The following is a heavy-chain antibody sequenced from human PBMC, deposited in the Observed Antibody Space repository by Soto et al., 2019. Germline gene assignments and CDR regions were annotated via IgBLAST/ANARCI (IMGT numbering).Heavy chain of an antibody. V-gene: IGHV1-46*01. CDR2: INPSGGST. CDR3: ARDHLGGYYDSSGYYAAEYFQH. CDR1: GYTFTSYY. D-gene: IGHD3-22*01. J-gene: IGHJ1*01. Sequence: QVQLVQSGAEVKKPGASVKVSCKASGYTFTSYYMHWVRQAPGQGLEWMGIINPSGGSTSYAQKFQGRVTMTRDTATSTAYMQLSSLRSEDTAVYYCARDHLGGYYDSSGYYAAEYFQHWCQGTLVTVSS.